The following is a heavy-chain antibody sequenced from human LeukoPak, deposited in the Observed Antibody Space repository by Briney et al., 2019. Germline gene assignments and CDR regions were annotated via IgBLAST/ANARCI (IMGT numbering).Heavy chain of an antibody. V-gene: IGHV1-2*02. Sequence: VASVKVFCKASGYTFTGYYMHWVRQAPGQGLEWMGWINPNSGGTNYAQKFQGRVTMTRDTSISTAYMELRSLRSDDTAVYYCARDWNNYYDSSGYYSDYWGQGTLVTVSS. J-gene: IGHJ4*02. CDR2: INPNSGGT. CDR1: GYTFTGYY. CDR3: ARDWNNYYDSSGYYSDY. D-gene: IGHD3-22*01.